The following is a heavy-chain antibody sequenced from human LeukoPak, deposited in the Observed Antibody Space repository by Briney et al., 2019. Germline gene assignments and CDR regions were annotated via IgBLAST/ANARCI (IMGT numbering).Heavy chain of an antibody. CDR2: ISSSSSYI. V-gene: IGHV3-21*01. D-gene: IGHD6-13*01. CDR3: ARDNSAAASYYYYGMDV. J-gene: IGHJ6*02. Sequence: GGSLRLSCAASGFTFSSYSMNWVRQAPGKGLEWVSSISSSSSYIYYADSVKGRFTISRDNAKNSLYLQMNGLRAEDTAVYYCARDNSAAASYYYYGMDVWGQGTTVTVSS. CDR1: GFTFSSYS.